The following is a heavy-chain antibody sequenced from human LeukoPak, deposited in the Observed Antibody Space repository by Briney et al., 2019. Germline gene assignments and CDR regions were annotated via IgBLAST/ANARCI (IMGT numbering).Heavy chain of an antibody. V-gene: IGHV4-39*07. CDR1: GGSISSSSYY. CDR2: IYYSGST. D-gene: IGHD3-3*01. CDR3: ARGVRIQTYYDFWSGSRRYYYYMDV. J-gene: IGHJ6*03. Sequence: PSETLSLTCTVSGGSISSSSYYWGWIRQPPGKGLEWIGSIYYSGSTYYNPSLKSRVTISVDTSKNQFSLKLSSVTAADTAVYYCARGVRIQTYYDFWSGSRRYYYYMDVWGKGTTVTVSS.